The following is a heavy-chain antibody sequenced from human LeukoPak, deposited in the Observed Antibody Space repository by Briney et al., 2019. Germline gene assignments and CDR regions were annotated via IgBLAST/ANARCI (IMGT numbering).Heavy chain of an antibody. Sequence: GGSRRLSRTASGLTFGDHAMSWVRQAPGKGREWVGFIRSKPYGGTTEYAASVKGRFSISRDDSKSIAYLQMNSLKTEDTAVYYCTRMYSESSSWALDYWGQGTLVTVSS. J-gene: IGHJ4*02. CDR3: TRMYSESSSWALDY. CDR2: IRSKPYGGTT. D-gene: IGHD6-13*01. V-gene: IGHV3-49*04. CDR1: GLTFGDHA.